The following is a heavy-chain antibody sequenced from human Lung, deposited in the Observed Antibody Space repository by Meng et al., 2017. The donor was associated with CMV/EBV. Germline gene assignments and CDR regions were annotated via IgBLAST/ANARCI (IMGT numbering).Heavy chain of an antibody. CDR3: AKPDFYVGTGYYPY. V-gene: IGHV3-30*04. D-gene: IGHD3-22*01. J-gene: IGHJ4*02. CDR2: ISFDGLNK. CDR1: GFTFSNSA. Sequence: GGSXRLSCAASGFTFSNSAMHWVRQAPGKGLEWVALISFDGLNKHYPDSVKGRFSISRDNSGNTLYLQMNSLRDEDTAVYYCAKPDFYVGTGYYPYWGQGXLVTVSS.